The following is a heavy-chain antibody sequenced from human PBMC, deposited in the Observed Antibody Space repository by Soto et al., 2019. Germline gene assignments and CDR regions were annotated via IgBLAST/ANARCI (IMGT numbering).Heavy chain of an antibody. Sequence: ASVKVSCKASGYTFTSYGISWVRQAPGQGLEWIGWISAYNGNTNYAQKLQGRVTMTTDTSTSTAYMELRSLRSDDTAVYYCARDESDSLNDSGYFHHWGQGTLVTVSS. V-gene: IGHV1-18*01. CDR2: ISAYNGNT. CDR1: GYTFTSYG. D-gene: IGHD3-9*01. CDR3: ARDESDSLNDSGYFHH. J-gene: IGHJ1*01.